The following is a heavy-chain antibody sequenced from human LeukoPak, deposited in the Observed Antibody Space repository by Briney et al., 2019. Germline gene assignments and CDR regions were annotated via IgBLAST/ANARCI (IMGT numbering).Heavy chain of an antibody. CDR1: GFIFSSCS. V-gene: IGHV3-21*01. CDR3: ARIRDPYGYAHLDL. D-gene: IGHD5-18*01. Sequence: GGSLRLSCAASGFIFSSCSMNWVRQAPGKGLEWVSSISGSSFYINYADSVRGRFTISRHNAENSVYLQISSLRDEDTAVYYCARIRDPYGYAHLDLWGQGPLVTVST. J-gene: IGHJ4*02. CDR2: ISGSSFYI.